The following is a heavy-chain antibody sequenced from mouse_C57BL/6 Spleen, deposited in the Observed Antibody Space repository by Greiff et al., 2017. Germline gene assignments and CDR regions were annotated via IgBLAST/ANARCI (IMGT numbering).Heavy chain of an antibody. CDR2: IDPSDSYT. CDR3: ARRAGDYAMDY. CDR1: GYTFTSYW. V-gene: IGHV1-69*01. Sequence: QVQLQQPGAELVMPGASVKLSCKASGYTFTSYWMHWVKQRPGQGLEWIGEIDPSDSYTNYNQKFKGKSTLTVDKSSSTAYMQLSSLTSEDSAVYYCARRAGDYAMDYWCQGTSVTVSS. J-gene: IGHJ4*01. D-gene: IGHD3-3*01.